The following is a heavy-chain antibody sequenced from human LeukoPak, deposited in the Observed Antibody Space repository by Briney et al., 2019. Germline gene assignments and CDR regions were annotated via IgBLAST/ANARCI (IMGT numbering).Heavy chain of an antibody. V-gene: IGHV3-74*01. CDR1: GFTFSSYW. D-gene: IGHD6-19*01. CDR3: SRVGSSGWPNYFDS. J-gene: IGHJ4*02. CDR2: INSDGINT. Sequence: GGSLRLSCAASGFTFSSYWMHWVRQSPEKELMWVSHINSDGINTAYADSVKGRFTISRDNARNTLYLQMNSLTAGDTAVYFCSRVGSSGWPNYFDSWGQGTLVAVSS.